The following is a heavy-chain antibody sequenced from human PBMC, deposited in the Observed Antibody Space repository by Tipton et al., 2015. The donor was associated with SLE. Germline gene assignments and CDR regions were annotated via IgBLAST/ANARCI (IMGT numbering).Heavy chain of an antibody. CDR3: ARGEWFRESAIFDF. CDR2: IYSGGKT. J-gene: IGHJ4*02. CDR1: GFTVSHNY. V-gene: IGHV3-66*01. Sequence: SLRLSCVTSGFTVSHNYMFWVRQAPGRGLEWVSIIYSGGKTDYADSVKGRFTVSSDNSMNTLYLQMDNLRDGDTAVYYCARGEWFRESAIFDFWGQGSLVTVSS. D-gene: IGHD3-10*01.